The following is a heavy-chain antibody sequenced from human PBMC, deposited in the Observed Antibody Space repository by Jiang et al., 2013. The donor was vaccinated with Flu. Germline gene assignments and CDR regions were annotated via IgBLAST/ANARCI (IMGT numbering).Heavy chain of an antibody. V-gene: IGHV1-3*01. D-gene: IGHD6-19*01. CDR3: AVQRPGIAVAGTYAFDI. CDR2: INAGNGNT. CDR1: GYTFTSYA. Sequence: GYTFTSYAMHWVRQAPGQRLEWMGWINAGNGNTKYSQKFQGRVTITRDTSASTAYMELSSLRSEDTAVYYCAVQRPGIAVAGTYAFDIWGQGTMVTVSS. J-gene: IGHJ3*02.